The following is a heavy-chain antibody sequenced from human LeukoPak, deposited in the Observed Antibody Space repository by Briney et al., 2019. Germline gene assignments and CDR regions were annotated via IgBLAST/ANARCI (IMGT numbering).Heavy chain of an antibody. Sequence: LETLSLTCTVSGRSISSSSYYWGWIRQPPGKGLEWIGSIYYSGSTYYNPSLKSRVTISVDTSKNQFSLKLSSVTAADTAVYYCARVEGVVYWGQGTLVTVSS. V-gene: IGHV4-39*01. D-gene: IGHD3-3*01. CDR1: GRSISSSSYY. CDR2: IYYSGST. J-gene: IGHJ4*02. CDR3: ARVEGVVY.